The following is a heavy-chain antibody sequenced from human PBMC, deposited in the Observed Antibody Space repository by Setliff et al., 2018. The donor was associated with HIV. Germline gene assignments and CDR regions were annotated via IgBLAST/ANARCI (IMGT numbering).Heavy chain of an antibody. V-gene: IGHV4-59*03. CDR2: IYYTGST. Sequence: PSETLSLTCTVSSGSISTYYWTWIRQPPGKGLEYIGYIYYTGSTDYNPSLNGRVTISIDMSKSQFSLKLKSVTAADTAIYFCARGKGGLVGPAEFDYWGPGTLVTVSS. CDR3: ARGKGGLVGPAEFDY. J-gene: IGHJ4*02. D-gene: IGHD1-26*01. CDR1: SGSISTYY.